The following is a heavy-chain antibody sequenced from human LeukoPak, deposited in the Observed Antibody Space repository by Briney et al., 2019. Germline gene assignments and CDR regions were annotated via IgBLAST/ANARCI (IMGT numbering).Heavy chain of an antibody. D-gene: IGHD4-17*01. CDR3: ARDEYYGDSYFEY. V-gene: IGHV3-7*01. CDR1: GFTFDDYG. Sequence: GGSLRLSCAASGFTFDDYGMTWVRQVPGKGLEWVANIKQDGSEKYYVDSVKGRFTISRDNAENSLYLQMNSLRAEDTAVYYCARDEYYGDSYFEYWGQGALVTVSS. CDR2: IKQDGSEK. J-gene: IGHJ4*02.